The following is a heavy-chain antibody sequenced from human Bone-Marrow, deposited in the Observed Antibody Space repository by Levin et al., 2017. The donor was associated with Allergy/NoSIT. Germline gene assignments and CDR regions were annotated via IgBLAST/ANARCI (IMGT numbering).Heavy chain of an antibody. CDR2: ISGSGGST. J-gene: IGHJ5*02. CDR1: GFTFSSYA. CDR3: AKTGITIFGVVSKGWFDP. V-gene: IGHV3-23*01. Sequence: GGSLRLSCAASGFTFSSYAMSWVRQAPGKGLEWVSAISGSGGSTYYADSVKGRFTISRDNSKNTLYLQMNSLRAEDTAVYYCAKTGITIFGVVSKGWFDPWGQGTLVTVSS. D-gene: IGHD3-3*01.